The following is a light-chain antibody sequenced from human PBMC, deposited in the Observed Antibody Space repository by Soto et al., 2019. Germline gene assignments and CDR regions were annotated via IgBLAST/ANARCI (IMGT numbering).Light chain of an antibody. CDR3: AAWDDSLSGVV. J-gene: IGLJ2*01. CDR2: SNS. CDR1: SSNIGSNY. V-gene: IGLV1-47*01. Sequence: QSVLTQPPSASRTPGQRVTISCSGSSSNIGSNYVYWYRQLPGTAPKLLIYSNSQRPSGVPDRFSGSKSGTSASLAISGLRSEDEADYYCAAWDDSLSGVVFGGGTKLTVL.